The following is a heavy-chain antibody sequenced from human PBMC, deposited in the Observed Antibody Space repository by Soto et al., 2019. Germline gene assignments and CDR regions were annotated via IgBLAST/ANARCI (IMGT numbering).Heavy chain of an antibody. Sequence: SETQSLTSTVSGGNIGSYYWSWIRQPPGKGLEWIGYIYYSGGTNYNPSLKSRVTISVATSKNQFSLKLSSVTAADTAVYYCARRYGDYFDFWGQGTLVTVSS. CDR1: GGNIGSYY. V-gene: IGHV4-59*08. CDR3: ARRYGDYFDF. J-gene: IGHJ4*02. D-gene: IGHD4-17*01. CDR2: IYYSGGT.